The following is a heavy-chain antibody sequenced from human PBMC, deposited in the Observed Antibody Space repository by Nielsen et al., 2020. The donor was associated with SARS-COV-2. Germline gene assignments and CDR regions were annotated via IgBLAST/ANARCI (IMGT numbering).Heavy chain of an antibody. V-gene: IGHV3-43*01. D-gene: IGHD6-13*01. Sequence: GESLKISCAASGFTFDDYTMHWVRQAPGKGLEWVSLISWDGGSTYYADSVKGRFTISRDNSKNSLYLQMNSLRAEDTALYYCAKDYTEYSSSWSYFDYWGQGTLVTVSS. J-gene: IGHJ4*02. CDR3: AKDYTEYSSSWSYFDY. CDR2: ISWDGGST. CDR1: GFTFDDYT.